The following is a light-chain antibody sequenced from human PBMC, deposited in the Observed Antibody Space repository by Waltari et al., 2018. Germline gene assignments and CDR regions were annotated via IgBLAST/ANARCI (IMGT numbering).Light chain of an antibody. CDR2: DVT. Sequence: QSALTQPASVSGSPGQSITVSCTGTSSDVGGYNSVSWYQQHPGKATKVMVYDVTNRPSGVSNRFSGSKSGNTASLTISGLQAEDEADYYCSSYTSSATLVFGTGTKVTVL. CDR1: SSDVGGYNS. V-gene: IGLV2-14*01. CDR3: SSYTSSATLV. J-gene: IGLJ1*01.